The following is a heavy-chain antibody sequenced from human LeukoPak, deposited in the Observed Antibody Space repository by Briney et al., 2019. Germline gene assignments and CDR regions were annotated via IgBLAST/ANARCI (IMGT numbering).Heavy chain of an antibody. Sequence: SETLSLTCTVSGGSISSYYWSWIRQPPGKGLEWIGEINHSGSTNYNPSLKSRVTISVDTSKNQFSLKLSSVTAADTAVYYCARGYSSSSEGWFDPWGQGTLVTVSS. D-gene: IGHD6-6*01. CDR2: INHSGST. V-gene: IGHV4-34*01. CDR3: ARGYSSSSEGWFDP. CDR1: GGSISSYY. J-gene: IGHJ5*02.